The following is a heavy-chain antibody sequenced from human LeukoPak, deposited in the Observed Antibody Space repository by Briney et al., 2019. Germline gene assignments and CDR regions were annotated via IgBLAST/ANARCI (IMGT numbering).Heavy chain of an antibody. J-gene: IGHJ4*02. V-gene: IGHV3-21*01. Sequence: GSLRLSCAASGFTFSSYSMNWVRQAPGKGLEWVSSISSSSSYIYYADSVKGRFTISRDNAKNSLYLQMNSLRAEDTAVYYCARGMGYCSSTSCPFDYWGQGTLVTVSS. CDR1: GFTFSSYS. CDR3: ARGMGYCSSTSCPFDY. D-gene: IGHD2-2*01. CDR2: ISSSSSYI.